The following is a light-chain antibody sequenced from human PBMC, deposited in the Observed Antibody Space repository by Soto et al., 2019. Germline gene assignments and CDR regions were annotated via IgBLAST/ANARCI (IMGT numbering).Light chain of an antibody. CDR2: AAS. Sequence: DIQMTQSPSSLSASVGDRVTITCRASESISSYLNWYQQKPGKAPKLLIYAASTLQSGVPSSFSGSGSGTDFTLTISSLQPEDFATYYCQQCYSTPLTFXQGTKVDIK. CDR3: QQCYSTPLT. J-gene: IGKJ1*01. CDR1: ESISSY. V-gene: IGKV1-39*01.